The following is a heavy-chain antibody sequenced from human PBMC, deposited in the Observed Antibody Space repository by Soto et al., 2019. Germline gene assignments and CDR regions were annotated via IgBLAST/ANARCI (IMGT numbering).Heavy chain of an antibody. J-gene: IGHJ4*02. V-gene: IGHV4-39*01. Sequence: PSETLSLTCTVSGGSISSSSYYWGWIRQTPGKGLEWIGSIYYSGSTYYNPSLKSRVTISVDTSKNQFSLKLSSVTAADTAVYYCARSWPYYYDSSGYYALDYWGQGTLVTVSS. D-gene: IGHD3-22*01. CDR2: IYYSGST. CDR1: GGSISSSSYY. CDR3: ARSWPYYYDSSGYYALDY.